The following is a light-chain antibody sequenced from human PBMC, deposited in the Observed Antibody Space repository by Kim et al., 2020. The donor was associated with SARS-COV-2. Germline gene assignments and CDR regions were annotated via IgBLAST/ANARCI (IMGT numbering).Light chain of an antibody. Sequence: APGGRATPSCRASQSVSTNYLAWYKQKLGQAPRLIIYNASFRATGIPDRFSGRGSGTDFVLTISRLEPEDFGVYFCQQYGSPPQTFGQGTKVDIK. V-gene: IGKV3-20*01. CDR1: QSVSTNY. CDR3: QQYGSPPQT. J-gene: IGKJ1*01. CDR2: NAS.